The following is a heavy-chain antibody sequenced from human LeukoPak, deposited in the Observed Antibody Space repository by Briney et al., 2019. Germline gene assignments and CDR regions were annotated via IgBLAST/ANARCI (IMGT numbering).Heavy chain of an antibody. CDR2: IYYSGST. J-gene: IGHJ4*02. CDR1: GGSISSYY. V-gene: IGHV4-59*01. CDR3: ARINEEDPHYFDY. Sequence: SETLSLTCTVSGGSISSYYWSWIRQPPGKGLEWIGYIYYSGSTNYNPSLKSRVTISVDTSKNQFSLKLSSVTAADTAVYYCARINEEDPHYFDYWGQGTLVTVSS.